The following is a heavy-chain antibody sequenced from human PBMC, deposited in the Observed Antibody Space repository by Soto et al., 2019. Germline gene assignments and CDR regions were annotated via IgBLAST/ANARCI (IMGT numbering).Heavy chain of an antibody. Sequence: QVQLVQYGAEVKKPGASVKVSCKASGYTFTSYGISWLRQAPGQGLEWMGWISAYNGNTNYAQKLQGRVTMTTDTSMSTAYMELWSLRSDDTAVYYCARGRMDIVVVVAATTLLLPDHDACDIWGQGTMVTVSS. CDR1: GYTFTSYG. CDR2: ISAYNGNT. J-gene: IGHJ3*02. D-gene: IGHD2-15*01. V-gene: IGHV1-18*01. CDR3: ARGRMDIVVVVAATTLLLPDHDACDI.